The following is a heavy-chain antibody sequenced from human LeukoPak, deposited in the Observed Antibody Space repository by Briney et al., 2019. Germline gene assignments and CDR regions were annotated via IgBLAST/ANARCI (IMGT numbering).Heavy chain of an antibody. V-gene: IGHV4-34*01. CDR1: GGSFSGYY. J-gene: IGHJ3*02. CDR2: INHSGST. CDR3: AREGRITGTTGAFDI. D-gene: IGHD1-7*01. Sequence: SETLSLTCAVYGGSFSGYYWSWIRQPPGKGLEWIGEINHSGSTNYNPSLKSRVTISVDTSKNQFSLKLGSVTAADTAVYYCAREGRITGTTGAFDIWGQGTMVTVSS.